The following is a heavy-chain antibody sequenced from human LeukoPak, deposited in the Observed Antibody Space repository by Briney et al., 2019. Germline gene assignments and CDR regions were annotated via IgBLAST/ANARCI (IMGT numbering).Heavy chain of an antibody. D-gene: IGHD2-2*03. V-gene: IGHV3-30*04. CDR2: ISYDGSNK. Sequence: GGSLRLSCAASGFTFSSYAMHWVRQAPGKGLEWVAVISYDGSNKYYADSVKGRFTISRDNSKNTLYLQMNSLRAEDTAVYYCAREGGHCSSTSCSSYYFDYWGQGTLVTVSS. CDR1: GFTFSSYA. CDR3: AREGGHCSSTSCSSYYFDY. J-gene: IGHJ4*02.